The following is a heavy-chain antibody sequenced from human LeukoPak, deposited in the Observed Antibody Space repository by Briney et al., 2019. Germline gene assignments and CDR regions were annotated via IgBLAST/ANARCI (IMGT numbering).Heavy chain of an antibody. J-gene: IGHJ3*02. CDR2: IIPIFGTA. CDR1: GGTFSSYA. Sequence: ASVKVSCKASGGTFSSYAISWVRQAPGQGLEWMGGIIPIFGTANYAQKFQGRVTITADESTSTAYKELSSLRSEDTAVYYCAREPLDYYDSSGYYFDIWGQGTMVTVSS. D-gene: IGHD3-22*01. CDR3: AREPLDYYDSSGYYFDI. V-gene: IGHV1-69*13.